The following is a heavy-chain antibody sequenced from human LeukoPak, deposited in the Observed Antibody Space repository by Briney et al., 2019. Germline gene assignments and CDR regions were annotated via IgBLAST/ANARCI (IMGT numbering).Heavy chain of an antibody. CDR2: ISSSGSTI. CDR3: AVSPGITSSYDSSGYYEKSDAFDI. V-gene: IGHV3-11*04. Sequence: GGSLRLSCAASGFTFSDYYMSWIRQAPGKGLEWVSYISSSGSTIYYADSVKGRFTISRDNAKNSLYLQMNSLRAEDTAVYYCAVSPGITSSYDSSGYYEKSDAFDIWGQGTMVTVSS. J-gene: IGHJ3*02. CDR1: GFTFSDYY. D-gene: IGHD3-22*01.